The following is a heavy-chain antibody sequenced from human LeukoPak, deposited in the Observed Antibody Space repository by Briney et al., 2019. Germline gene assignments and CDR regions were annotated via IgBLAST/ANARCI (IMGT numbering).Heavy chain of an antibody. J-gene: IGHJ4*02. D-gene: IGHD1-26*01. V-gene: IGHV4-34*01. CDR3: ASQFGGSYYLGYLSY. CDR1: GGSFSGYY. Sequence: PSVTLSLTCAVYGGSFSGYYWSWIRQPPGKGLEWIGEINHSGSTNYNPSLKSRVTISVDTSKNQFSLKLSSVTAADTAVYYCASQFGGSYYLGYLSYWGQGTLVTVSS. CDR2: INHSGST.